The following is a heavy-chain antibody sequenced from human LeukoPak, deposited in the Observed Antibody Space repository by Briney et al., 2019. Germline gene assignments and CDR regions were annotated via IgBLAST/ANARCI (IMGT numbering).Heavy chain of an antibody. V-gene: IGHV4-59*01. J-gene: IGHJ6*03. D-gene: IGHD6-19*01. CDR2: IYYSGST. CDR1: GGSISSYY. Sequence: SETLSLTCTVSGGSISSYYWSWIRQPPGKGLEWIGYIYYSGSTNYNPSLKSRVTISVDTSKNQFSLKLSSVTAADTAVYYCARDHSGWGYMDVWGKGTTVTVSS. CDR3: ARDHSGWGYMDV.